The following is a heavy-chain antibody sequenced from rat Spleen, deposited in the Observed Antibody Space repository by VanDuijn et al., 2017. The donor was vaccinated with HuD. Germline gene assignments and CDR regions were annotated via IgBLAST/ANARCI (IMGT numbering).Heavy chain of an antibody. Sequence: EVQLVESGGGLVQPGRSLKLSCAASGFTFSDYNMAWVRQAPKKGLEWVATIIYDGSRTYYRNSVKGRFTISRDNAKSTLYLQMNSLRSEDTATYYCTRPTVYWYFDFWGPGTMVTVSS. CDR1: GFTFSDYN. CDR2: IIYDGSRT. V-gene: IGHV5S10*01. D-gene: IGHD1-10*01. J-gene: IGHJ1*01. CDR3: TRPTVYWYFDF.